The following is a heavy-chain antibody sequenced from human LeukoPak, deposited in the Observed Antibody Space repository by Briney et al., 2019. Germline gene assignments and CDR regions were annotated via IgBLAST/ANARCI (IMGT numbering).Heavy chain of an antibody. V-gene: IGHV3-11*01. CDR1: GFNFSDHY. D-gene: IGHD3-22*01. J-gene: IGHJ4*02. CDR2: ISDSGSTV. CDR3: ARDQDSSGYFYSRAFDY. Sequence: GGSLRLSCAASGFNFSDHYMSWIRQAPGKGLEWVSYISDSGSTVYYADSVKGRFTISRDNAENSLYLHMNSLRAEDTAVYYCARDQDSSGYFYSRAFDYWGQGTLVTVSS.